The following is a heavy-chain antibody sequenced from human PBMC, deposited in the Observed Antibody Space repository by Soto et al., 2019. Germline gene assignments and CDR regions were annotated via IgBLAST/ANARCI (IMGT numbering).Heavy chain of an antibody. D-gene: IGHD2-8*01. V-gene: IGHV3-15*07. CDR2: IKSKTDGGTT. Sequence: EVQLVESGGGLVKPGGSLRLSCAASGFTFTNAXXXWVRQAPGKGLEWVGRIKSKTDGGTTDYAEPVKGRFDISRDDSNNMVYLQMNSLKIEDTAIYYCTTDSYSTIIIVRFDYWGHGTLVTVSP. CDR3: TTDSYSTIIIVRFDY. CDR1: GFTFTNAX. J-gene: IGHJ4*01.